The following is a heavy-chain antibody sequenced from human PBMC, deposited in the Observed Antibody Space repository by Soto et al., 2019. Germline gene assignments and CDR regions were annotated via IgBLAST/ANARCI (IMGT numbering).Heavy chain of an antibody. V-gene: IGHV1-18*01. Sequence: QVELVQSGAEVKKPGASVKVSCKASGYTFPSSTISWLRQAPGQGLEWMGWINAYNGDTKYAHRLQGRVSMTTDTTTITAYLALVSLPFDDTAIYYCASANYGDSDYWGQGTLVTVSS. CDR2: INAYNGDT. CDR1: GYTFPSST. J-gene: IGHJ4*02. D-gene: IGHD4-17*01. CDR3: ASANYGDSDY.